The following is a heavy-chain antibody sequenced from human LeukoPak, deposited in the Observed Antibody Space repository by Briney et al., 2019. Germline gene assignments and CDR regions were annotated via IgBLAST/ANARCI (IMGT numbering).Heavy chain of an antibody. CDR1: GYTFTSYD. CDR2: MNPNSGNT. D-gene: IGHD6-19*01. Sequence: ASVKVSCKASGYTFTSYDINWVRQATGQGLEWMGWMNPNSGNTGYAQKFQGRVTITRNTSISTAYMELSSLRSEDTAVYYCASGHSSGWGPNWFDPWGQGTLVTVSS. CDR3: ASGHSSGWGPNWFDP. V-gene: IGHV1-8*03. J-gene: IGHJ5*02.